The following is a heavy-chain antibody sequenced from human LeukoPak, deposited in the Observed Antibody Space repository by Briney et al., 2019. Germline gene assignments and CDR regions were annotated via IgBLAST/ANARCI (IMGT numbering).Heavy chain of an antibody. Sequence: SVKVSCKACVGTFSSYAISWVRQGPGQGLEWMGRIIPIFGTANYAQRFQGRVTITADKSTSTAYMELSSLRSEDTAVYYCARDGVITIFGLDVWGKGTTVTVSS. CDR3: ARDGVITIFGLDV. D-gene: IGHD3-3*01. J-gene: IGHJ6*04. V-gene: IGHV1-69*06. CDR1: VGTFSSYA. CDR2: IIPIFGTA.